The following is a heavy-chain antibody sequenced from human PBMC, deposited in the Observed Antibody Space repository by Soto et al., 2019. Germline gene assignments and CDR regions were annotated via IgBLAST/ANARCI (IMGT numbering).Heavy chain of an antibody. Sequence: VASVKVSCKISGYSFTKYGLHWVRQAPGQRLEWMGWINPGNGDTKYSQKFQGRVTITRDTSATTAYMELSSLRSEDSAVFYCARTDCSSTSCYNYYYYGMDVWGQGTTVTVSS. CDR2: INPGNGDT. D-gene: IGHD2-2*01. CDR3: ARTDCSSTSCYNYYYYGMDV. V-gene: IGHV1-3*01. CDR1: GYSFTKYG. J-gene: IGHJ6*02.